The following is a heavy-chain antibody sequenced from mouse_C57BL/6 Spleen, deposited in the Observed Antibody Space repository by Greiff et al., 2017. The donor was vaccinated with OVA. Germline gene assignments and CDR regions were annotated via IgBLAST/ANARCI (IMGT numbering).Heavy chain of an antibody. Sequence: VMLVESGPGLVQPSQSLSITCTVSGFSLTSYGVHWVRQSPGKGLEWLGVIWRGGSTDYYAAFISRLSISTDNSKSQIFFKINRLQADDTAIYCCARNGGPAVVATDYFDYWGQGTTLPVSS. J-gene: IGHJ2*01. D-gene: IGHD1-1*01. CDR3: ARNGGPAVVATDYFDY. CDR2: IWRGGST. CDR1: GFSLTSYG. V-gene: IGHV2-2*01.